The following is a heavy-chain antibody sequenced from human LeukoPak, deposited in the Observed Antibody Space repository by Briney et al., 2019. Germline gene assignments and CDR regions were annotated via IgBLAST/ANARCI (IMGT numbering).Heavy chain of an antibody. CDR3: ARDVEITIFGVGDRGY. Sequence: ASVKVSCKASGYTFTGYYMHWVRQAHGQGLEWMGWINPNSGGTNYAQKFQGRVTMTRDTSISTAYMELSRLRSDDTAVYYCARDVEITIFGVGDRGYWGQGTLVTVSS. V-gene: IGHV1-2*02. J-gene: IGHJ4*02. CDR2: INPNSGGT. CDR1: GYTFTGYY. D-gene: IGHD3-3*01.